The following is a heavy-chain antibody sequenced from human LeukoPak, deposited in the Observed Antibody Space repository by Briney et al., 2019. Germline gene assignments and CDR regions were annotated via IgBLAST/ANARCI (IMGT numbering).Heavy chain of an antibody. CDR2: FDPEDGET. D-gene: IGHD2-15*01. J-gene: IGHJ3*02. V-gene: IGHV1-24*01. CDR3: ARGCSGGSCYLHDAFDI. Sequence: ASVKVSCKVSGYTLTELSMHWVRQAPGKGLEWMGGFDPEDGETIYAQKFQGRVTMTRDTSTSTVYMELSSLRSEDTAVYYCARGCSGGSCYLHDAFDIWGQGTMVTVSS. CDR1: GYTLTELS.